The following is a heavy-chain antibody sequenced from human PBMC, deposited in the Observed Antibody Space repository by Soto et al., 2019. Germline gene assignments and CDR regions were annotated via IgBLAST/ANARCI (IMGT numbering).Heavy chain of an antibody. CDR2: IWYDGSNK. CDR3: ARVIVNYYGSGSYTSKDAFDI. Sequence: GGSLRLSCAASGFTFSSYGMHWVRQAPGKGLEWVAVIWYDGSNKYYADSVKGRFTISRDNSKNTLYLQMNSLRAEDTAVYYCARVIVNYYGSGSYTSKDAFDIWGQGTTVTVSS. D-gene: IGHD3-10*01. J-gene: IGHJ3*02. CDR1: GFTFSSYG. V-gene: IGHV3-33*01.